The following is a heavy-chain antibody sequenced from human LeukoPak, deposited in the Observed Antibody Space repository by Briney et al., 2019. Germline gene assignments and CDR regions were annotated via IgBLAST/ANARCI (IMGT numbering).Heavy chain of an antibody. CDR2: IYYSGST. J-gene: IGHJ4*02. V-gene: IGHV4-30-4*01. CDR3: ARGGVTGGFYFDY. CDR1: GGSISSGDYY. Sequence: SETLSLTCTVSGGSISSGDYYWSWIRQPPGKGLEWIGYIYYSGSTYYNPSLKSRVTISVDTSKNQFSLKLSSVTAADTAVYYCARGGVTGGFYFDYWGQGTLVTASS. D-gene: IGHD1-14*01.